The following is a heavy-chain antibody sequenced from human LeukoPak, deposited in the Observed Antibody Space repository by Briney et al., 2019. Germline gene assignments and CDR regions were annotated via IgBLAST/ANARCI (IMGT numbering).Heavy chain of an antibody. V-gene: IGHV3-23*01. Sequence: GGSLSLSCAASGFTFSSYAMSWVRQAPGKGLEWVSAISGSGGSTYYADSVKGRFTISRDNSKNTLYLQMNSLRAEDTAVYYCAKGRGCSSTSCSPHFDYWGQGPLVTVSS. CDR3: AKGRGCSSTSCSPHFDY. J-gene: IGHJ4*02. D-gene: IGHD2-2*01. CDR2: ISGSGGST. CDR1: GFTFSSYA.